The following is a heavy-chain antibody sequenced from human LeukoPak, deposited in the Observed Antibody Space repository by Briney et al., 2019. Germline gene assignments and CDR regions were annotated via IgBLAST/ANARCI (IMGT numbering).Heavy chain of an antibody. CDR1: GYTFSGYY. CDR3: ARDVVAVDSNWFDP. Sequence: GASVKVSCKTSGYTFSGYYIHWMRQAPGQGLEWIGWIDPYSGGTHFAEKFQGRVTLTRDTSITTLYMELTNLKSDDTSIYFCARDVVAVDSNWFDPWGQGTLVTVSS. J-gene: IGHJ5*02. CDR2: IDPYSGGT. V-gene: IGHV1-2*02. D-gene: IGHD6-19*01.